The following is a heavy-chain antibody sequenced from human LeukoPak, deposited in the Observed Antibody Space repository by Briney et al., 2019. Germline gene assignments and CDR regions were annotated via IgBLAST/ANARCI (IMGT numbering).Heavy chain of an antibody. Sequence: SETLSLTCTVYGGSFSGYYWSWIRQPPGRGLEWIGEINHSGSINYNPSLKSRVTISVDTSKNQFSLKLSSVTAADTAVYYCARGPKGILTAQKGRRYYYYYMDVWGKGTTVTVSS. CDR1: GGSFSGYY. CDR2: INHSGSI. V-gene: IGHV4-34*01. J-gene: IGHJ6*03. D-gene: IGHD3-9*01. CDR3: ARGPKGILTAQKGRRYYYYYMDV.